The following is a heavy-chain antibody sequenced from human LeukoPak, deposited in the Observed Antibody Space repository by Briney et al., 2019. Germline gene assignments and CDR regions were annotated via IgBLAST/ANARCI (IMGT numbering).Heavy chain of an antibody. V-gene: IGHV4-59*01. CDR3: ARHTTYGGNSAFEY. CDR2: IYYSGST. Sequence: ADPLSLTCTISGGALSSFYWRWSRQPPGKGLEWIGYIYYSGSTNYNPSLKSRVTISVDTSKNQFSLKLSSVTAADTAVYYCARHTTYGGNSAFEYWGQGTLVTVSS. J-gene: IGHJ4*02. D-gene: IGHD4-17*01. CDR1: GGALSSFY.